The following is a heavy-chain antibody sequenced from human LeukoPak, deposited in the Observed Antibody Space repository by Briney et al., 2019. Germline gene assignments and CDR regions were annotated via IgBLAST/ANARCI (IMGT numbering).Heavy chain of an antibody. CDR3: ARELFGSESCPDY. CDR1: GITFNA. Sequence: GSLRLSCAASGITFNAIHWVRQAPGKGLEWVALTWHDGRNKYYADSVKGRFTISIDNSKNMVYLHMNSLRADDTAVYYCARELFGSESCPDYWGQGTLVTVSS. D-gene: IGHD3-10*01. J-gene: IGHJ4*02. V-gene: IGHV3-30*02. CDR2: TWHDGRNK.